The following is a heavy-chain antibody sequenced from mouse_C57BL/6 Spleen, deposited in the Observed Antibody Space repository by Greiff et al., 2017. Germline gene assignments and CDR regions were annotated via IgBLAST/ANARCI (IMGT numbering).Heavy chain of an antibody. V-gene: IGHV1-59*01. CDR2: IDPSDSYT. Sequence: VQLQQPGAELVRPGTSVKLSCKASGYTFTSYWMHWVKQRPGQGLEWIGVIDPSDSYTNYNQKFKGKATLTVDTSSSTAYMQLSSLTSEDSAVYYCARSIYYDYDGYFEVWGTGTTVTVSS. CDR3: ARSIYYDYDGYFEV. D-gene: IGHD2-4*01. CDR1: GYTFTSYW. J-gene: IGHJ1*03.